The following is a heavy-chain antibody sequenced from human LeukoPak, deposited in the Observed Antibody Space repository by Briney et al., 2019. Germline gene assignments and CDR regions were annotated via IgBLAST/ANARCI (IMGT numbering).Heavy chain of an antibody. CDR1: GGSISSGGYY. CDR2: IYYSGST. Sequence: SETLSLTCTVSGGSISSGGYYWRWIRQHPGKGLEWIGYIYYSGSTYYNPSLKSRVTISVDTSKNQFSLKLSSVTAADTAVYYCARNSAGTDAFDIWGQGTMVTVSS. D-gene: IGHD1-1*01. V-gene: IGHV4-31*03. J-gene: IGHJ3*02. CDR3: ARNSAGTDAFDI.